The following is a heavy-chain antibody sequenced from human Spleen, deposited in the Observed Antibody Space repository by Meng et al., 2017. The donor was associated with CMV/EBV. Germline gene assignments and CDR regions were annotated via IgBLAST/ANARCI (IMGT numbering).Heavy chain of an antibody. Sequence: GESLKISCAASGFTFSSYAMHWVRQAPGKGLEWVAVISYDGSNKYYADSVKGRFTIYRDNSKNTVFLHLSGLRGDDTAVYFCAKGSAAGRPYYFDDWGQGTLVTVSS. V-gene: IGHV3-30-3*01. D-gene: IGHD6-6*01. CDR1: GFTFSSYA. CDR3: AKGSAAGRPYYFDD. J-gene: IGHJ4*01. CDR2: ISYDGSNK.